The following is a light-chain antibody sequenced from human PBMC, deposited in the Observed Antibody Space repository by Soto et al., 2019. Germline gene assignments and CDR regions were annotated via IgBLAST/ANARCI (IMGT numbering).Light chain of an antibody. CDR3: SSYTGSSTYV. J-gene: IGLJ1*01. CDR2: EVS. CDR1: SSDVGGYNY. V-gene: IGLV2-14*01. Sequence: QSALTQPASVSGSPGQSITISCTGTSSDVGGYNYVSWYQQHPGKAPKLRIYEVSNRPSGVSNRFSGSKSGNTASLTISGLQAEDEADYYCSSYTGSSTYVFGTGTKLTVL.